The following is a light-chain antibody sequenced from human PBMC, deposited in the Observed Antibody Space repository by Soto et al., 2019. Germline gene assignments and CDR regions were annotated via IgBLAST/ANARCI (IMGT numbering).Light chain of an antibody. CDR1: QSVISTY. Sequence: EIVLTQSPGTRSLSPGERATLSCRASQSVISTYLAWYQQKPGQAPRLVIYGASSRATGIPEMFSGSGSGTEFTLTISSLEPEDFEVDYCQQRSNWRITFGPGTRLEIK. V-gene: IGKV3D-20*02. J-gene: IGKJ5*01. CDR2: GAS. CDR3: QQRSNWRIT.